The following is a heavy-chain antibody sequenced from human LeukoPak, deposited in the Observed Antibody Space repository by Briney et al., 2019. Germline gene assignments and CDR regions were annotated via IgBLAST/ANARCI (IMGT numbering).Heavy chain of an antibody. CDR2: IYYSGST. J-gene: IGHJ3*02. CDR3: ATGASSSPYDAFDI. D-gene: IGHD6-6*01. CDR1: GGSISSYY. V-gene: IGHV4-59*01. Sequence: SETLSLTCTVSGGSISSYYWSWIRQPPGKGLEWIGYIYYSGSTNYNPSLKSRVTISVDTSKNQFSLKLSSVTAADTAVYYCATGASSSPYDAFDIWGQGTMVTVSS.